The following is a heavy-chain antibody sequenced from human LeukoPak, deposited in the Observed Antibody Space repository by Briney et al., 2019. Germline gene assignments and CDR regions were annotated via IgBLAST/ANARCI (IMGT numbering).Heavy chain of an antibody. J-gene: IGHJ3*02. Sequence: SETLSLTCAVYGGIFNGYYWSWIRQPPGKGLEWIGEINRSGTTNYNPTLKSRVTISVDTSKSQVSLKLTSVTAADTAVFYCARVTKLDDAFDIWGQGTMVTVSS. V-gene: IGHV4-34*01. D-gene: IGHD1-1*01. CDR1: GGIFNGYY. CDR2: INRSGTT. CDR3: ARVTKLDDAFDI.